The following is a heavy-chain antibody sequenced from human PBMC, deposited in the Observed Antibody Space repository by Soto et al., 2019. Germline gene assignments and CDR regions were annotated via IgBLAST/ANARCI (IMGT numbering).Heavy chain of an antibody. CDR2: IYPGDSDT. J-gene: IGHJ5*02. CDR1: GYSFTSYW. CDR3: ARQVREWELINWFDP. V-gene: IGHV5-51*01. D-gene: IGHD1-26*01. Sequence: PGESLKISCKGSGYSFTSYWIGWVRQMPGKGLEWMGIIYPGDSDTRYSPSFQGQVTISADKSISTAYLQWSSLKASDTAMYYCARQVREWELINWFDPWGQGTLVTVS.